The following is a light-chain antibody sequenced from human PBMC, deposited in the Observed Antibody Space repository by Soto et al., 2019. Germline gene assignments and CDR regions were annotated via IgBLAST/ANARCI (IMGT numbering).Light chain of an antibody. CDR2: DAY. J-gene: IGKJ4*01. V-gene: IGKV3-11*01. CDR3: QQRRIWPPLT. CDR1: QSVDIY. Sequence: EVLLTQSPATLSLSPGESATLSCRASQSVDIYLAWYQQKPGQAPRLLIYDAYNRATGIPARFSGSGSGTDFTLTISSLEPEDFAVYYCQQRRIWPPLTFGGGTKVEIK.